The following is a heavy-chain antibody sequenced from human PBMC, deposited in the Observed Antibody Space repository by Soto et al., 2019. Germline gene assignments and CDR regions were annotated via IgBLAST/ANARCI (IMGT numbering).Heavy chain of an antibody. Sequence: EVQLVESGGGLVKPGGSLRVSCAASGCTFSNAWMSWVCQAPGKGLVWVGRIKSKTDDGTTDYAAPVKGRFTISRNDSKNTLYLQMNSLKTEDTAVYYCNTYHIYGDYFDYWGQGTLVTVSS. CDR2: IKSKTDDGTT. CDR3: NTYHIYGDYFDY. V-gene: IGHV3-15*01. D-gene: IGHD4-17*01. J-gene: IGHJ4*02. CDR1: GCTFSNAW.